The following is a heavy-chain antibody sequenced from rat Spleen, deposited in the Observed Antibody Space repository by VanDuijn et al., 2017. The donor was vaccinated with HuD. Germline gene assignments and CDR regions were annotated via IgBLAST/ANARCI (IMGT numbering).Heavy chain of an antibody. Sequence: EVQVLESGGGLMHPGRSLTLSCAASGFTFSDYYMAWVRQAPKKGLEWVATISTSGSRTYYPDSVKGRFTISRDNAKSSLYLQMDSLRSEDTATYYCTTGYYDGYYLVFDYWGQGVMVTVSS. D-gene: IGHD1-12*03. CDR3: TTGYYDGYYLVFDY. V-gene: IGHV5-20*01. CDR2: ISTSGSRT. J-gene: IGHJ2*01. CDR1: GFTFSDYY.